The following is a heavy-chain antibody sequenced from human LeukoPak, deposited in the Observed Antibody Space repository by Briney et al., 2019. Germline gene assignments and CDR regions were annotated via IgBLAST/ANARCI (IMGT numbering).Heavy chain of an antibody. V-gene: IGHV1-69*05. CDR3: VSPYYYDSSGYPDAFDI. D-gene: IGHD3-22*01. CDR1: GGTFSSYA. Sequence: SVKVSCKASGGTFSSYAISWVRQAPGQGLEWMGRIIPIFGTANYAQKFQGRVTITTDESTSTAYMELSSLRSEDTAVYYCVSPYYYDSSGYPDAFDIWGQGTMVTVSS. J-gene: IGHJ3*02. CDR2: IIPIFGTA.